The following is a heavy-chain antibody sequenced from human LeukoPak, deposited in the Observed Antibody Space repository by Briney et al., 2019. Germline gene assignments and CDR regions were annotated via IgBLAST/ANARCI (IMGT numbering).Heavy chain of an antibody. D-gene: IGHD6-19*01. CDR2: INPNSGGT. Sequence: ASVKVSCKASGYTFTGYYMHWVRQAPGQGLEWMGRINPNSGGTNYAQKFQGRVTMTRDTSISTAYMELSGLRSDDTAVYYCARDFGGIAVAPPGFDPWGQGTLVTVSS. V-gene: IGHV1-2*06. CDR1: GYTFTGYY. J-gene: IGHJ5*02. CDR3: ARDFGGIAVAPPGFDP.